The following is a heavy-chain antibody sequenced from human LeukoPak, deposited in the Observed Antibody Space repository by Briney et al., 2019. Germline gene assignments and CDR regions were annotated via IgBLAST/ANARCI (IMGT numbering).Heavy chain of an antibody. J-gene: IGHJ3*02. CDR1: GGSISSYY. CDR3: ARAAEPAAIPSAFHI. V-gene: IGHV4-59*01. Sequence: SETLSLTCTVSGGSISSYYWSWIRQPPGKGLEWIGYIYYSGSTNYNPSLKSRVTISVDTPKNQFSLKLSSVTAADTAVYYCARAAEPAAIPSAFHIGGQGTMVTVSS. D-gene: IGHD2-2*01. CDR2: IYYSGST.